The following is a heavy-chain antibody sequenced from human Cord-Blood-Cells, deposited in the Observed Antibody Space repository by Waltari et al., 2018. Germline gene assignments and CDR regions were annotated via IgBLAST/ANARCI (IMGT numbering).Heavy chain of an antibody. CDR2: IIPICGTA. V-gene: IGHV1-69*12. D-gene: IGHD5-18*01. CDR3: ARGKSGYSYGAFDI. J-gene: IGHJ3*02. Sequence: QVQLVQSGAEVKKPGSSVKVSCKASGGTFSSYAISWVRQAPGQGLEWMGGIIPICGTANDAQKFQGRGTITADESTSTDYMELSSLRSEDTAVYYCARGKSGYSYGAFDIWGQGTMVTVSS. CDR1: GGTFSSYA.